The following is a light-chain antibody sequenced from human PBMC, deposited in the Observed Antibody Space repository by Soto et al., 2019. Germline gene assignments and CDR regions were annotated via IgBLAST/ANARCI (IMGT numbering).Light chain of an antibody. V-gene: IGKV1-12*01. Sequence: DIQMTQSPSSVSASVGDRVTITCRASQGISNWLAWYQQKPGKAPKLLISGAFSLQSGVPSRFSGSGSGTDFTLTISSLQSEDLATYYCQQVNSFPWTFGQGTTGDIK. CDR3: QQVNSFPWT. J-gene: IGKJ1*01. CDR1: QGISNW. CDR2: GAF.